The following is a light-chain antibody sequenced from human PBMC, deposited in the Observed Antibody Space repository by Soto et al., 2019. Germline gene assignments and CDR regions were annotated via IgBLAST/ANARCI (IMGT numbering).Light chain of an antibody. CDR1: QEISNY. CDR2: DAS. CDR3: QQYDHLPRT. J-gene: IGKJ1*01. Sequence: DIQMIQSPSSLSASVGDRVTITCQASQEISNYLNWYQQKPGKAPKLLIYDASNLERGVPSRISGRGSGTDFTFSFSSVQPEDLATYYCQQYDHLPRTFRRGSKVEIK. V-gene: IGKV1-33*01.